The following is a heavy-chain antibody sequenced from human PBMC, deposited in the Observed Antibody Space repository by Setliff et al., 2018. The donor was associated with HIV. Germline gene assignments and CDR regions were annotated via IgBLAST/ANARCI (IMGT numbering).Heavy chain of an antibody. CDR1: GFSFSNFA. CDR2: IYGGGSYT. V-gene: IGHV3-23*03. Sequence: GGSLRLSCAASGFSFSNFAMSWVRQAPGKGLELVSAIYGGGSYTYYADSVKGRFTISRDNSQNTLYLQMNGLRVEDAAVYYCARVLLRTNAVYGVVSNRFDPWGQGTLVTVSS. J-gene: IGHJ5*02. D-gene: IGHD2-8*01. CDR3: ARVLLRTNAVYGVVSNRFDP.